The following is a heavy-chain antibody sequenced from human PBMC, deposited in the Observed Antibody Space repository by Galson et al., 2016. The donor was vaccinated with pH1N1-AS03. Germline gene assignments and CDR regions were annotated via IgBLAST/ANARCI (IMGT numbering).Heavy chain of an antibody. V-gene: IGHV3-23*01. D-gene: IGHD1-1*01. J-gene: IGHJ6*02. CDR3: AKDRNDYRLHYFSGSDV. Sequence: SLRFSCATSGFTFTDFAVSWVRQAPGRGLEWVSATSSSGGSTYYAESVKGRFTISRDYSKNTVDLQMNSLRAEDTAVYYCAKDRNDYRLHYFSGSDVWGQGTTVIVSS. CDR2: TSSSGGST. CDR1: GFTFTDFA.